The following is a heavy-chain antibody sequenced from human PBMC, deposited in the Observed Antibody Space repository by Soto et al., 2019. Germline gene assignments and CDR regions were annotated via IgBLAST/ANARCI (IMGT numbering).Heavy chain of an antibody. J-gene: IGHJ2*01. CDR3: ANFIWYFDL. CDR1: GGSSSSYY. V-gene: IGHV4-59*01. Sequence: QVQLQASGPVLVKPSETLSLTCTVSGGSSSSYYWRWIRQPPGQGLERIGYIYYTGSTNYNPSLKSRVTVSVDTFKDPFSLQLSSVSAADTAVYYCANFIWYFDLWGRGTLGTVSA. CDR2: IYYTGST.